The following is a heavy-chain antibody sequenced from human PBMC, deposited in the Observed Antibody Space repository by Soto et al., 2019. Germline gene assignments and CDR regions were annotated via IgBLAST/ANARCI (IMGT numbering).Heavy chain of an antibody. J-gene: IGHJ6*02. CDR1: GFTFSSYE. CDR3: ARDTFYDFWSGYYTHRNRMDV. CDR2: ISSSGSTI. D-gene: IGHD3-3*01. Sequence: PGGSLRLSCAASGFTFSSYEMNWVRQAPGKGLEWVSYISSSGSTIYYADSVKGRFTISRDNAKNSLYLQMNSLRAEDTAVYYCARDTFYDFWSGYYTHRNRMDVWGRGTTVTVSS. V-gene: IGHV3-48*03.